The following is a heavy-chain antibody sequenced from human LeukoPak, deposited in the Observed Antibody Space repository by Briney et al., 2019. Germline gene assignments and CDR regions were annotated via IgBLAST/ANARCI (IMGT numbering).Heavy chain of an antibody. Sequence: PGESLRLSCAVSGFTFSRYWMHWVRQAPGKGLVWVSGIRSDGGDAAYADSVKGRFTISRDNAKNTVYLQMNSLRAEDSAVYYCAVIITRHYWGQGTLVTVSS. J-gene: IGHJ4*02. D-gene: IGHD3-22*01. CDR1: GFTFSRYW. CDR2: IRSDGGDA. CDR3: AVIITRHY. V-gene: IGHV3-74*01.